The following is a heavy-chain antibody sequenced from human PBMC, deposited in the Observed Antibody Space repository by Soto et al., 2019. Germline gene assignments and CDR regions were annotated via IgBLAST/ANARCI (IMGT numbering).Heavy chain of an antibody. D-gene: IGHD2-15*01. CDR2: IYYSGST. J-gene: IGHJ4*02. Sequence: SETLSLTCTVSGISVSTSDYYWGWVRQPPGKGLDWIGNIYYSGSTFYNPSLRSRVTLSVDTSKNQFSLRLNSVTAADTAVYFCAGFVVPASRNSDFDYWGQGTLVIVSS. CDR3: AGFVVPASRNSDFDY. CDR1: GISVSTSDYY. V-gene: IGHV4-39*01.